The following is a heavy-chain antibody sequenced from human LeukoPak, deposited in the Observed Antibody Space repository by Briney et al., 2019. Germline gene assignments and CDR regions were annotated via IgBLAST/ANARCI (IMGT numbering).Heavy chain of an antibody. V-gene: IGHV4-59*01. D-gene: IGHD6-13*01. Sequence: PSETLSLTCTVSGGSISSYYWSWIRQPPGKGLEWIGYIYYSGSTNYNPSLKSRVTISVDTSKNQFSLKLSSVTAADTAVYYCAGAWYSRRWSNWSDPGGQGPLVTVSS. CDR1: GGSISSYY. J-gene: IGHJ5*02. CDR2: IYYSGST. CDR3: AGAWYSRRWSNWSDP.